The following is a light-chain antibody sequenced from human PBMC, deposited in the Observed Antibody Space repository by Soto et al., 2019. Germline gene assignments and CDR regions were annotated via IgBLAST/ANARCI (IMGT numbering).Light chain of an antibody. J-gene: IGKJ4*01. CDR1: QSVSSY. CDR2: DAS. V-gene: IGKV3-11*01. Sequence: EIVLTQSPATLSLSPGERATLSCRASQSVSSYLAWYQQKPGQAPRLLIYDASNRATGIPARFSGSGSGTDFTLIISSLEPEDFAVYYCQHYNKLPLTFGGGAKVEIK. CDR3: QHYNKLPLT.